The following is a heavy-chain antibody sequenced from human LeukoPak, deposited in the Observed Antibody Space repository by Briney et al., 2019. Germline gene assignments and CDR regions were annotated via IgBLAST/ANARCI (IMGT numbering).Heavy chain of an antibody. CDR1: GFTFRSYS. CDR2: INSDSNYI. J-gene: IGHJ4*02. V-gene: IGHV3-21*01. CDR3: AKAVTAMVADY. Sequence: GGSLRLSCAASGFTFRSYSMNWVRQAPGKGLEWVSSINSDSNYIYYADSVQGRFTISRDNAKNSLYLQMNSLRAEDTAVYYCAKAVTAMVADYWGQGTLVTVSS. D-gene: IGHD5-18*01.